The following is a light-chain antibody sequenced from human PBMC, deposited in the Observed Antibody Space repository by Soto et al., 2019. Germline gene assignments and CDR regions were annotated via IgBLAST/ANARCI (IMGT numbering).Light chain of an antibody. CDR2: AAS. CDR3: PQRQSTPLS. J-gene: IGKJ4*01. V-gene: IGKV1-39*01. CDR1: QSISNY. Sequence: DIQMTQSPSSLSASVGDRVTITCRASQSISNYLNWYQQNPGKAPKLLIYAASSWQSGVPSRYSGSGSGTDFTLNIISLQPEDFATDYSPQRQSTPLSFGIETPVEIK.